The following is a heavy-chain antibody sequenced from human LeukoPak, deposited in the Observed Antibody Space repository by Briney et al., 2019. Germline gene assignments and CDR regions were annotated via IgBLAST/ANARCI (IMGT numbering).Heavy chain of an antibody. Sequence: LSGGSLRLSCAAPGFTFSNYAMSWVRQAPGKGLEWVSAITGSGGNTYYADSVKGRFTISRDNSKNTLFLQMNSLRAEDTAVYYCAKWGDYDVLTGYYVSDYWGQGTLVTVSS. CDR3: AKWGDYDVLTGYYVSDY. CDR2: ITGSGGNT. CDR1: GFTFSNYA. J-gene: IGHJ4*02. D-gene: IGHD3-9*01. V-gene: IGHV3-23*01.